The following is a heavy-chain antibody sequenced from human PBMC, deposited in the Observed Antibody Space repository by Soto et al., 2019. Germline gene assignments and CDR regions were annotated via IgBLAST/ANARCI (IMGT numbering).Heavy chain of an antibody. CDR3: AREFGDFWSGYRGYYFDD. CDR1: GYTFTSYG. J-gene: IGHJ4*02. Sequence: ASVKVSCKASGYTFTSYGISWVRQAPGQGLEWMGWISAYNGNTNYAQKLQGRVTMTTDTSTSTAYMELRSLRSDDTAVYYCAREFGDFWSGYRGYYFDDWGQGTRVTVSS. D-gene: IGHD3-3*01. CDR2: ISAYNGNT. V-gene: IGHV1-18*01.